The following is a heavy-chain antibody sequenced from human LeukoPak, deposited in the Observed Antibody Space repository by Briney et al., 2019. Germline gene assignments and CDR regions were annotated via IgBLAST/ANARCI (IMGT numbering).Heavy chain of an antibody. CDR1: VYTFTGYY. CDR3: ARTVRGPRGNYQLLYGWFDP. CDR2: INPNSGGT. D-gene: IGHD2-2*02. V-gene: IGHV1-2*02. Sequence: ASVKVSCKASVYTFTGYYMHWVRQAPGQGLEWMGWINPNSGGTNYAQKFQGRVTMTRDTSISTAYMELSRLRSDDTAVYYCARTVRGPRGNYQLLYGWFDPCGQGTLVTVSS. J-gene: IGHJ5*02.